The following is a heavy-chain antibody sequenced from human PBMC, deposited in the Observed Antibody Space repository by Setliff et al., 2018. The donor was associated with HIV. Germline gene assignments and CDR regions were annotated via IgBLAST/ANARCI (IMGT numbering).Heavy chain of an antibody. V-gene: IGHV1-8*02. J-gene: IGHJ6*03. CDR2: MNPNSGNT. Sequence: GASVKVSCKASGSTFTSYAINWVRQATGQGLEWMGWMNPNSGNTGYAQKFQGRVTMTRDTSISTAYMELNNLKFEDTAVYYCARARRDSYDRGRRNHYYIDVWGKGTTVTVSS. CDR1: GSTFTSYA. CDR3: ARARRDSYDRGRRNHYYIDV. D-gene: IGHD3-22*01.